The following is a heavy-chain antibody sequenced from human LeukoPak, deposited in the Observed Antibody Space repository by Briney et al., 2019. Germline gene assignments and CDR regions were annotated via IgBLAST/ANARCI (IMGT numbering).Heavy chain of an antibody. D-gene: IGHD2-2*01. V-gene: IGHV3-23*01. CDR3: AKGSLAYCSRTTCDVADGGDY. CDR1: GFTFSSYA. Sequence: GGSVRLSCAASGFTFSSYAMSWVRQAPGKGLEWVSGISGSGGSTYYADSVKGRFTISRDTSKNTLYLQMNSLRVEDTALYYCAKGSLAYCSRTTCDVADGGDYWGQGTLVTVSS. CDR2: ISGSGGST. J-gene: IGHJ4*02.